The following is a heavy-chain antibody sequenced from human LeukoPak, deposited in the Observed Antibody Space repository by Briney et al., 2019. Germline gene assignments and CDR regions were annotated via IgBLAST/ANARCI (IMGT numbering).Heavy chain of an antibody. D-gene: IGHD2-2*01. Sequence: GGSLRLSCAASGFTFSNYAMNWVRHAPGKGLEWVSGISGSGGTTYYADSVKGRSTISRDNSKNTMYLQINSLRAEDTAVYYCAKFPTGCTSTSCFYFDFWGQGTLVTVSS. CDR1: GFTFSNYA. J-gene: IGHJ4*02. CDR2: ISGSGGTT. CDR3: AKFPTGCTSTSCFYFDF. V-gene: IGHV3-23*01.